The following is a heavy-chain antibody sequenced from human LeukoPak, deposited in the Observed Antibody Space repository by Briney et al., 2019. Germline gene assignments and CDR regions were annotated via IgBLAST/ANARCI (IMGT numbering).Heavy chain of an antibody. Sequence: PGGSLRLSCAASGFTFSSYAMSWVRQAPGKGLEWVSSISGGAGSTYYADSVKGRFTISRDNSKNTLYLQMNGLRAEDTAVYYCAKDYAYSTVRGLLFDYWGQGTLVTVSS. V-gene: IGHV3-23*01. CDR3: AKDYAYSTVRGLLFDY. CDR2: ISGGAGST. J-gene: IGHJ4*02. CDR1: GFTFSSYA. D-gene: IGHD3-10*01.